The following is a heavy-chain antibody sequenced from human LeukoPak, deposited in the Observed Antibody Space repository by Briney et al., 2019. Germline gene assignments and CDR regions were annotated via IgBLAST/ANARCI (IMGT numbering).Heavy chain of an antibody. CDR2: IIPILGIA. J-gene: IGHJ6*03. V-gene: IGHV1-69*02. D-gene: IGHD3-3*01. CDR3: ASTYYDFWSGSRTYYYYYYYMDV. CDR1: GGTFSSYT. Sequence: RSSVKVSCKASGGTFSSYTISWVRQAPGQGLEWMGRIIPILGIANYAQKFQGRVTITADKSTSTAYMELSSLRSEDTAVYYCASTYYDFWSGSRTYYYYYYYMDVWGKGTRSPSP.